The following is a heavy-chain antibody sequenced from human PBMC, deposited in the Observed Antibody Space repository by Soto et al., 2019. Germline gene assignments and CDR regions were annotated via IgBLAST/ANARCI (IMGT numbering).Heavy chain of an antibody. CDR2: IYYSGST. D-gene: IGHD6-19*01. CDR1: GGSISSSSYY. J-gene: IGHJ3*02. V-gene: IGHV4-39*01. Sequence: SETLSLTCTVSGGSISSSSYYWGWIRQPPGKGLEWIGSIYYSGSTYYNPSLKSRVTIPVDTSKNQFSLKLSSVTAADTAVYYCARHGDWLVHAFDIWGQGTMVTVSS. CDR3: ARHGDWLVHAFDI.